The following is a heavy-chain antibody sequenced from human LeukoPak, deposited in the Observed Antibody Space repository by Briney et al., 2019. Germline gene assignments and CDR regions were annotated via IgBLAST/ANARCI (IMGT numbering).Heavy chain of an antibody. Sequence: GGSLRLSCAASRFTFSSYWMSWDRQAPGKGLEWVANIKQDGSEKYYVDSVKGRFTISRDNAKNSLYLQMNSLRAEDTAVYYCARGMGYDFWSGYYDYWGQGTLVTVSS. J-gene: IGHJ4*02. CDR3: ARGMGYDFWSGYYDY. CDR1: RFTFSSYW. CDR2: IKQDGSEK. V-gene: IGHV3-7*01. D-gene: IGHD3-3*01.